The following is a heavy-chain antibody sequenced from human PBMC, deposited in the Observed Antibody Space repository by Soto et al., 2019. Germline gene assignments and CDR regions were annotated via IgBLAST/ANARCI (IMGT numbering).Heavy chain of an antibody. Sequence: QVQLVESGGGLVKPGGSLRLSCAASGFSLSAYYMTWIRQAPGKGLEWLSYITTTGNYTDYADAVKGRFTTARDIAKNSLYLQMKRLRDDDTAVYYCARVLSGTRSFDYWGQGTLVTVSS. V-gene: IGHV3-11*05. D-gene: IGHD5-12*01. J-gene: IGHJ4*02. CDR3: ARVLSGTRSFDY. CDR2: ITTTGNYT. CDR1: GFSLSAYY.